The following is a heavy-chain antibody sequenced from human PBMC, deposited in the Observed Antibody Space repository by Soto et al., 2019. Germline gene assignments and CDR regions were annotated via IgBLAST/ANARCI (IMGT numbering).Heavy chain of an antibody. J-gene: IGHJ4*02. CDR1: GGTFSTYS. Sequence: SLKVSCKASGGTFSTYSLSWVRQAPGQGLEWMGRITPIVDITYYVQKFQDRITITADTSTNTAYMELSSLRSEDTAVYYCARFPSGKDYNNPFITDFWGQGTLVTVSS. CDR2: ITPIVDIT. D-gene: IGHD4-4*01. V-gene: IGHV1-69*02. CDR3: ARFPSGKDYNNPFITDF.